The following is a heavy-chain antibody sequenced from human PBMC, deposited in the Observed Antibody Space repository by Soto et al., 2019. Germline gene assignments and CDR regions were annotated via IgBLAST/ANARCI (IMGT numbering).Heavy chain of an antibody. V-gene: IGHV3-23*01. CDR3: AKSPDFYYYGMDV. J-gene: IGHJ6*02. Sequence: EVQLLESRGGLVQPGGSQRLSCAASGFTFSAYAMTWVRQAPGKGLEWVSSISGSGANTYYADSVKGRFTISRDNSKNTVSLQMSSLRADDTAVYYCAKSPDFYYYGMDVWGQGTTVSVSS. CDR2: ISGSGANT. CDR1: GFTFSAYA.